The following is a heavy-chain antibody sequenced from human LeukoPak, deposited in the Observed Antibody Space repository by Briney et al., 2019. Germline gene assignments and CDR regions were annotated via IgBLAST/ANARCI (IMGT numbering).Heavy chain of an antibody. CDR1: GFTVSSNY. Sequence: GGSLRLSCAASGFTVSSNYMSWVRQAPGKGLEWVSVIYSGGSTYYADSVKGRFTISRDNSKNTLYLQMNSLRAEDTAVYYCARDERITGRGAFDIWGQGTMVTVSS. J-gene: IGHJ3*02. CDR3: ARDERITGRGAFDI. D-gene: IGHD3-10*01. V-gene: IGHV3-66*01. CDR2: IYSGGST.